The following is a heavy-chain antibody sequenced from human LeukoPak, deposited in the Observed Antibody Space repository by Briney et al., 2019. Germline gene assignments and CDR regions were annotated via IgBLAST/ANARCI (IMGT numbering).Heavy chain of an antibody. D-gene: IGHD6-19*01. V-gene: IGHV4-39*01. CDR3: ARHASLYSSGWFDP. CDR2: IYYSRST. J-gene: IGHJ5*02. Sequence: SETLSLTCTVSGGSISSTIYYWGLIRQPPGKGLEWIGSIYYSRSTYYNPSLKSRVTISVDTSKNQFSLKLSSVTAADTAVYYCARHASLYSSGWFDPWGQGTLVTVSS. CDR1: GGSISSTIYY.